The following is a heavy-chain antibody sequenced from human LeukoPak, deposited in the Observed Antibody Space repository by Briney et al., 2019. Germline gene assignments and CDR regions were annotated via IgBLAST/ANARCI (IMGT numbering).Heavy chain of an antibody. Sequence: GGSLRLSCAASRFTFSNSAMSWVRQAPGKGLEWVSTLSGSGITTYYADSVTGRFTISRDNSKNTLYLQMNSLRAEDTAVYYCAKGIYSSGWSYFDYWGHGTLVTVSS. V-gene: IGHV3-23*01. CDR2: LSGSGITT. CDR1: RFTFSNSA. D-gene: IGHD6-19*01. J-gene: IGHJ4*01. CDR3: AKGIYSSGWSYFDY.